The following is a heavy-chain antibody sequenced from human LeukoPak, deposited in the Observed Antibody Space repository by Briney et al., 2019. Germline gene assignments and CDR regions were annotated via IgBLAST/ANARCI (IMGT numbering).Heavy chain of an antibody. V-gene: IGHV1-2*02. CDR3: AGWGYYDSSGYYGRAFDI. J-gene: IGHJ3*02. CDR2: INPNSGGT. CDR1: GYTFTGYY. Sequence: ASVKVSCKASGYTFTGYYMHWVRQAPGQGLEWMGWINPNSGGTNYAQKFQGRVTMTRDTSISTAYMELSRLRSDDTAVYYCAGWGYYDSSGYYGRAFDIWGQGTMVTVSS. D-gene: IGHD3-22*01.